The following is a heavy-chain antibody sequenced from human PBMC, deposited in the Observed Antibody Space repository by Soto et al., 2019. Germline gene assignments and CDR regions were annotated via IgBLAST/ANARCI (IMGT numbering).Heavy chain of an antibody. CDR3: ARPGVSQTYNWNGLVRSDAFDI. V-gene: IGHV1-69*13. Sequence: GASVKVSCKASGGTFSSYAISWVRQAPGQGLEWMGGIIPIFGTANYAQKFQGRVTITADESTSTAYMELSSLRSEDTAVYYCARPGVSQTYNWNGLVRSDAFDIWGQGTMVTVSS. CDR2: IIPIFGTA. J-gene: IGHJ3*02. CDR1: GGTFSSYA. D-gene: IGHD1-20*01.